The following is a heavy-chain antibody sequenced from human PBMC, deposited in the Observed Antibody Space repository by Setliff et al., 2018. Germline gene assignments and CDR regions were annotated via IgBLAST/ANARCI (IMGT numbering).Heavy chain of an antibody. CDR3: AKIKAGGGSFDI. Sequence: SETLSLTCTVSGGSISSSSYYWGWIRQPPGKGLEWIGSIHYSGITNSNPSLKSRVTMSLDTSRNQFSLKLSSVTAADTAVYYCAKIKAGGGSFDIWGQGTMVTVSS. V-gene: IGHV4-39*07. J-gene: IGHJ3*02. D-gene: IGHD3-16*01. CDR2: IHYSGIT. CDR1: GGSISSSSYY.